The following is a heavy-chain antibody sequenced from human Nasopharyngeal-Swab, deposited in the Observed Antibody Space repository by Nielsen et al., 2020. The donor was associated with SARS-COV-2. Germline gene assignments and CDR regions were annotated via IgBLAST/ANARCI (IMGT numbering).Heavy chain of an antibody. Sequence: GESLKISCTPSGFTFSDYAMNWVRQAPGKGLEWVASITSGGDRTYYGDSVKGRFTIFRENYKNTLYLQLNSLRAEDTARYYCARFSRCDDDCPSDYWGQGTLVTVSS. D-gene: IGHD2-21*02. CDR3: ARFSRCDDDCPSDY. J-gene: IGHJ4*02. CDR2: ITSGGDRT. CDR1: GFTFSDYA. V-gene: IGHV3-23*01.